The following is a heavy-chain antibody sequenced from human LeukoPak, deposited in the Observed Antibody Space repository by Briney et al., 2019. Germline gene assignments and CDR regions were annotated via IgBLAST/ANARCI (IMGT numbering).Heavy chain of an antibody. J-gene: IGHJ6*03. Sequence: PSETLSLTCTVSGGSITSSSYYWGWIRQPPGKGLEWIGSIYFSGSTYHNPSLKSRVTISVDTSKNQFSLKLSSVTAADTAVYYCARGHPFLEWLKWDYYYYYYMDVWGKGTTVTVSS. D-gene: IGHD3-3*01. CDR3: ARGHPFLEWLKWDYYYYYYMDV. V-gene: IGHV4-39*07. CDR1: GGSITSSSYY. CDR2: IYFSGST.